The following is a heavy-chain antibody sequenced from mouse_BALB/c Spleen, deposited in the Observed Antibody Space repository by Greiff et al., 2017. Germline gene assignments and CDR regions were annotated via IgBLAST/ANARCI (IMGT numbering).Heavy chain of an antibody. J-gene: IGHJ3*01. CDR3: ARDQGLFDSWAY. D-gene: IGHD3-3*01. V-gene: IGHV2-9*02. CDR1: GFSLTSYG. CDR2: IWAGGST. Sequence: HVKLVESGPGLVAPSQSLSITCTVSGFSLTSYGVHWVRQPPGKGLEWLGVIWAGGSTNYNSALMSRLSISKDNSKSQVFLKMNSLQTDDTAMYYCARDQGLFDSWAYWGQGTLVTVSA.